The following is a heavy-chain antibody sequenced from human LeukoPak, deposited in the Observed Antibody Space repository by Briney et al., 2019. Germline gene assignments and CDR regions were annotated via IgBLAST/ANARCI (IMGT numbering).Heavy chain of an antibody. CDR3: ARDNVVDATSGIDY. V-gene: IGHV4-34*01. J-gene: IGHJ4*02. CDR2: INHSGST. D-gene: IGHD2-15*01. CDR1: GGSFSGYY. Sequence: SETLSLTCAVYGGSFSGYYWSWIRQPPGKGLEWIGEINHSGSTNYNPSLKSRVTISLDTSKNQFSLKLTSMTAADTAVYFCARDNVVDATSGIDYWGQGTLVTVSS.